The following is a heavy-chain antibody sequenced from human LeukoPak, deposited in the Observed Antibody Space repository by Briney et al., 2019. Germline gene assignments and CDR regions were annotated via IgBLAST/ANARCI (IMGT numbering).Heavy chain of an antibody. V-gene: IGHV3-7*01. CDR3: ARLGPGDAFDI. CDR2: IKQDGSNK. CDR1: GFIFSNYW. J-gene: IGHJ3*02. D-gene: IGHD7-27*01. Sequence: PGGSLRLSCAASGFIFSNYWMSWVRQAPGKGLEWVADIKQDGSNKYYADFLKGRFTISRDNTKNSLYLQLSSLRAEDTAVYYCARLGPGDAFDIWGQGTMVTVSS.